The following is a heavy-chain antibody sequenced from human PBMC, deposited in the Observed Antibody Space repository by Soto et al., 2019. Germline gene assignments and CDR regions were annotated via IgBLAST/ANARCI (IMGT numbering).Heavy chain of an antibody. CDR1: GFTFSSYG. Sequence: PGGSLRLSCAASGFTFSSYGMHWVRQAPGKGLEWVAVISYDGSNKYYADSVKGRFTISRDNSKNTLYLQMNSLRAEDTAVYYCARERDDYYDSSGPFDYWGQGTLVTVSS. CDR2: ISYDGSNK. CDR3: ARERDDYYDSSGPFDY. V-gene: IGHV3-30*03. D-gene: IGHD3-22*01. J-gene: IGHJ4*02.